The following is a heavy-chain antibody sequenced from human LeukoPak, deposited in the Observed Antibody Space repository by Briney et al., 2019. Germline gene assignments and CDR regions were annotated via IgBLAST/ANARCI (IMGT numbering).Heavy chain of an antibody. J-gene: IGHJ4*02. CDR2: INPSGGST. Sequence: GASVKVSCKASGYTFTSYYMHWVRQAPGQGLEWMGIINPSGGSTSYAQKFQGRVTMTRDTSTSTVYMELSNLRSEDTAVYYCASHWGNWNDLHYWGQGTLVTVS. D-gene: IGHD1-1*01. CDR1: GYTFTSYY. V-gene: IGHV1-46*01. CDR3: ASHWGNWNDLHY.